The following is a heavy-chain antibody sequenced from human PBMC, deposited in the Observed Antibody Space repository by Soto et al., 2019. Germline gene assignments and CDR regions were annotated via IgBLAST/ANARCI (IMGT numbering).Heavy chain of an antibody. D-gene: IGHD4-17*01. J-gene: IGHJ4*02. Sequence: EVQLLESGGGLVQPGGSLRLSCAASGFTFSSYAMSWVRQAPGKGLEWDSAISGSGGSTYYADSVKGRFTISRDNSKNALYLHMDSLRAEETAVYYCAKVTTVTSRYYWGQGTLVTVSS. CDR3: AKVTTVTSRYY. CDR2: ISGSGGST. CDR1: GFTFSSYA. V-gene: IGHV3-23*01.